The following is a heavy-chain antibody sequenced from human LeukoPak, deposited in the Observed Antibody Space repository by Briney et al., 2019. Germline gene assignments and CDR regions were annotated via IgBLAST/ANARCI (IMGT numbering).Heavy chain of an antibody. J-gene: IGHJ4*02. V-gene: IGHV1-46*01. CDR3: ARARTGDLDY. CDR1: GYTFTSYY. Sequence: GASVTVSCKASGYTFTSYYMHWVRQAPGQGLEWMGIINPSGGSTTYAQKFQGRVTMTRDTSTSTVYMELSSLRSEDTAVYYCARARTGDLDYWGQGTLVTVSS. CDR2: INPSGGST. D-gene: IGHD7-27*01.